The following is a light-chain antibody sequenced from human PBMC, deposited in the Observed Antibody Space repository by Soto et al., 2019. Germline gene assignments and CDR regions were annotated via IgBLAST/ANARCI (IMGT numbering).Light chain of an antibody. Sequence: QSVLTQPRSVSGSHGQSVTISCTGTSNDVGDYDYVSWYQQYPGKAPKLIIYDVNKRPSGVPDRFSGSKSGNTASLTISALQAEDEADYYCCSYAGGYTFVFGTGTKLTVL. V-gene: IGLV2-11*01. CDR3: CSYAGGYTFV. J-gene: IGLJ1*01. CDR1: SNDVGDYDY. CDR2: DVN.